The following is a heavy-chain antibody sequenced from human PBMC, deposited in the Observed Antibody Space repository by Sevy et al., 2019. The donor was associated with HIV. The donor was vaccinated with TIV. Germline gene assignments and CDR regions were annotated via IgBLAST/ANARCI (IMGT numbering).Heavy chain of an antibody. CDR1: GFTFSSYS. CDR2: ISSSSSYI. D-gene: IGHD3-22*01. V-gene: IGHV3-21*01. J-gene: IGHJ4*02. CDR3: ASALYAYDSSGYYQSPLGY. Sequence: GGSLRLSCAASGFTFSSYSMNWVRQAPGMGLEWVSSISSSSSYIYYADSVKGRFTISRDNAKNSLYLQMNSLRAEDTAVYYCASALYAYDSSGYYQSPLGYWGQRTLVTVSS.